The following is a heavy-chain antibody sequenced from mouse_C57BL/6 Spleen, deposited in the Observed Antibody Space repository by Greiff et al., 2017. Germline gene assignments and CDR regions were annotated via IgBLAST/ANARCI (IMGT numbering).Heavy chain of an antibody. CDR1: GFSLTSYG. Sequence: VKLMESGPGLVAPSQSLSITCTVSGFSLTSYGVHWVRQPPGKGLEWLVVIWSDGSTTYNAALKSRLSISNDNSTSQVFLKMNSLQTDDTAMYYCARHANWGYFDDWGQGTTLTVSS. V-gene: IGHV2-6-1*01. CDR2: IWSDGST. CDR3: ARHANWGYFDD. D-gene: IGHD4-1*01. J-gene: IGHJ2*01.